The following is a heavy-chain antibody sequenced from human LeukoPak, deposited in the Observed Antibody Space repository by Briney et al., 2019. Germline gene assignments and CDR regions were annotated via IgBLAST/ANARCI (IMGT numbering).Heavy chain of an antibody. CDR1: GGSFSGFY. J-gene: IGHJ4*02. D-gene: IGHD3-10*01. Sequence: KPSETLSLTCVVYGGSFSGFYWTWIRQAPGKGLEWIGEIDHSGSTNYNPSLKSRVAISSDMSKNQFSQKLSSVTAADTAVYYCARGDGSGSYYTPFDSWGQGTLVTVSS. V-gene: IGHV4-34*01. CDR2: IDHSGST. CDR3: ARGDGSGSYYTPFDS.